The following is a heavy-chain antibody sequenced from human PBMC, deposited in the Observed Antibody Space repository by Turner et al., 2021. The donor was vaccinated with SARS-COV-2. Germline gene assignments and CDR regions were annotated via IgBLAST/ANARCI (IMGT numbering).Heavy chain of an antibody. Sequence: QLQLVQSGAEVKKPGASVKVSCKASGYTFTGYYMHWVRQAPGQGLEWMGWINPNSGGTNYAQKFQGRVTMTRDTSISTVYMELSRLRSDDTAVYYCARVYSYDSSGYYYDYWGQGTLVTVSS. CDR3: ARVYSYDSSGYYYDY. D-gene: IGHD3-22*01. J-gene: IGHJ4*02. V-gene: IGHV1-2*02. CDR2: INPNSGGT. CDR1: GYTFTGYY.